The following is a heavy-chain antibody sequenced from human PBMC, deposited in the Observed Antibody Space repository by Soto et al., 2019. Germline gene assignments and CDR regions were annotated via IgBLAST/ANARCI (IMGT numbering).Heavy chain of an antibody. V-gene: IGHV3-33*01. J-gene: IGHJ4*02. CDR2: IWYDGSEK. Sequence: PGGSLRLSCAASGFTFSRYGMHWVRQAPGKGLEWVAVIWYDGSEKYYTDSVKGRFTISRDNSKNTLYLQMNSLRADDTAMYYCAREAVNEGSDYWGQGTLVTVSS. D-gene: IGHD3-10*01. CDR3: AREAVNEGSDY. CDR1: GFTFSRYG.